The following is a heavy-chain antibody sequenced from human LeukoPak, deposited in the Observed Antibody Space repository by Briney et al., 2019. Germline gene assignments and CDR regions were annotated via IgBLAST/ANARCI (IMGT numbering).Heavy chain of an antibody. D-gene: IGHD3-10*01. J-gene: IGHJ6*02. CDR1: GFTFSSYA. V-gene: IGHV3-30*04. CDR2: ISYDGSNK. Sequence: AGGSLRLSCAASGFTFSSYAMHWVRQAPGKGLERVAVISYDGSNKYYADSVKGRFTISRDNSKNTLYLQMNSLRAEDTAVYYCARDRYYGSGSYYTYYYYGMDVWGQGTTVTVSS. CDR3: ARDRYYGSGSYYTYYYYGMDV.